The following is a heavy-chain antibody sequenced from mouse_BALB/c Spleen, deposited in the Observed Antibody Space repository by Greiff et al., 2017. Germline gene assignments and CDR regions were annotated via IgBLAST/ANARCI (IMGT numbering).Heavy chain of an antibody. D-gene: IGHD2-12*01. CDR2: INPSTGYT. J-gene: IGHJ4*01. CDR3: ARLLRRPYYAMDY. V-gene: IGHV1-7*01. Sequence: VQLQQSGAELAKPGASVKMSCKASGYTFTSYWMHWVKQRPGQGLEWIGYINPSTGYTEYNQKFKDKATLTADKSSSTAYMQLSSLTSEDPAVYYCARLLRRPYYAMDYWGQGTSVTVSS. CDR1: GYTFTSYW.